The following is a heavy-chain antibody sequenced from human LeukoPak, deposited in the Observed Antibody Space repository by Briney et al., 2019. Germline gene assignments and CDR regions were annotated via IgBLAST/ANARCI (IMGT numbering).Heavy chain of an antibody. CDR1: GGSFSGYY. Sequence: SETLSFTCAVYGGSFSGYYWSWIRQPPGKGLEWIGEINHSGSTNYNPSLKSRVTISVDTSKNQFSLKLSSVTAADTAVYYCASKAVAGTDYWGQGTLVTVSS. J-gene: IGHJ4*02. D-gene: IGHD6-19*01. V-gene: IGHV4-34*01. CDR3: ASKAVAGTDY. CDR2: INHSGST.